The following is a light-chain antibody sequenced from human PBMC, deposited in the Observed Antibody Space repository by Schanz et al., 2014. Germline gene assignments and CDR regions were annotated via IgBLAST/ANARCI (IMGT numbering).Light chain of an antibody. CDR2: SAS. Sequence: PGERATLSCRASQSVSSYLAWYQQKAGQAPRLLIYSASTRATGIPDRFIGSGSGTDFTLTISSLEPEDFAVYYCQQYDRSPPTFGQGTRVEIK. CDR1: QSVSSY. J-gene: IGKJ1*01. CDR3: QQYDRSPPT. V-gene: IGKV3-20*01.